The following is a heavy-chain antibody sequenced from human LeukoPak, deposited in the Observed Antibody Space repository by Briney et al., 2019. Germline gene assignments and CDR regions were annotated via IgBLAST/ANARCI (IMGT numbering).Heavy chain of an antibody. D-gene: IGHD2-15*01. J-gene: IGHJ4*02. CDR3: ARYCSGGSCYTNFDY. V-gene: IGHV1-2*06. CDR1: GYTFTGYY. Sequence: ASVKVSCKASGYTFTGYYMHWVRQAPGQGLDWMGRINPNSGGTNYAQKFQGRVTMTRDTSISTAYMELSRLRPDDTAVYYCARYCSGGSCYTNFDYWGQGTLVTVSS. CDR2: INPNSGGT.